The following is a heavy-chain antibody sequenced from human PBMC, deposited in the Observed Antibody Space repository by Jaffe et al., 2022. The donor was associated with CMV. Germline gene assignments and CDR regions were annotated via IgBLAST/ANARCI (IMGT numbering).Heavy chain of an antibody. J-gene: IGHJ6*03. CDR3: ARHFNNWNDWPYYYYYYMDV. D-gene: IGHD1-1*01. CDR2: IYYSGST. CDR1: GGSISSYY. V-gene: IGHV4-59*08. Sequence: QVQLQESGPGLVKPSETLSLTCTVSGGSISSYYWSWIRQPPGKGLEWIGYIYYSGSTNYNPSLKSRVTISVDTSKNQFSLKLSSVTAADTAVYYCARHFNNWNDWPYYYYYYMDVWGKGTTVTVSS.